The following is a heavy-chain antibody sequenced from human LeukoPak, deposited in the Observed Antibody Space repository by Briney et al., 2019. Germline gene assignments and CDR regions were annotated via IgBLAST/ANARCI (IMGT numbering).Heavy chain of an antibody. V-gene: IGHV3-53*05. CDR1: GFTVSSNY. J-gene: IGHJ4*02. CDR3: AKDSRAREAYYFDY. Sequence: PGGSLRLSCAASGFTVSSNYMSWVRQAPGKGLEWVAVIYSGGSTYYADSVKGRFTISRDNSKNTLYLQMNSLRAEDTAVYYCAKDSRAREAYYFDYWGQGTLVTVSS. CDR2: IYSGGST.